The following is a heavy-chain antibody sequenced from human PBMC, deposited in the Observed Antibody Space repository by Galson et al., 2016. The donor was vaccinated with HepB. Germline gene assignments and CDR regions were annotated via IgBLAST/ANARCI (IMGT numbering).Heavy chain of an antibody. CDR3: ARFGGQQWGPYYFDY. J-gene: IGHJ4*02. CDR2: IIPLFGTA. Sequence: SVKVSCKASGYTLNNYAINWVRQAPGQGLEWMGGIIPLFGTANYAQKFQGRVTITAAESTSTAYMELSSLRSEDTAVYYCARFGGQQWGPYYFDYWGQGTLVTVSS. D-gene: IGHD3-10*01. V-gene: IGHV1-69*13. CDR1: GYTLNNYA.